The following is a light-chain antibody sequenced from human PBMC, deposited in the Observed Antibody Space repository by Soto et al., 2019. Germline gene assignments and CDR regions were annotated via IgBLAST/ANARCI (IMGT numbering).Light chain of an antibody. Sequence: EIVLTQPPGTLSLSPGERATLSCRASQSVSSSYFAWYQQRFGQAPRLLIYGASSRATGIPDRFSGSGSGTDFTLTISRLEPEDFAVYYCQQYGSSSWTFGQGTKVDIK. CDR2: GAS. J-gene: IGKJ1*01. V-gene: IGKV3-20*01. CDR1: QSVSSSY. CDR3: QQYGSSSWT.